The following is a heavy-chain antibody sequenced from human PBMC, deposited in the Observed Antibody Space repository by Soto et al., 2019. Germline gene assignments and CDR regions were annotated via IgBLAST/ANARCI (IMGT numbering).Heavy chain of an antibody. V-gene: IGHV3-64*01. J-gene: IGHJ6*03. CDR3: ARRARPDFYYMDV. CDR2: ISSNGVGT. Sequence: GGSLRLSCAASGFSLSGQAVDWVRQAPGKGLEYVSGISSNGVGTYYANSVQGRFTISRDNSKNTVYLQMGSLRPEDMAVYYCARRARPDFYYMDVWGKGTTVTVSS. D-gene: IGHD6-6*01. CDR1: GFSLSGQA.